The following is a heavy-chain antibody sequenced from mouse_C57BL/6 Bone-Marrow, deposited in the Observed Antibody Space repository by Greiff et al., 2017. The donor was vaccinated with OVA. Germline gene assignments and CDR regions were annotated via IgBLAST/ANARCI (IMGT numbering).Heavy chain of an antibody. V-gene: IGHV1-69*01. CDR2: IDPSDSYT. Sequence: QVQLQQPGAELVMPGASVKLSCKASGYTFTSYWMYWVKQRPGQGLEWIGEIDPSDSYTNYNQKFKGKSTLTVDKSSSTDYMQLSSLKSEDSAVYYCARERYYYGSGFAYWGQGTLVTVSA. CDR1: GYTFTSYW. J-gene: IGHJ3*01. D-gene: IGHD1-1*01. CDR3: ARERYYYGSGFAY.